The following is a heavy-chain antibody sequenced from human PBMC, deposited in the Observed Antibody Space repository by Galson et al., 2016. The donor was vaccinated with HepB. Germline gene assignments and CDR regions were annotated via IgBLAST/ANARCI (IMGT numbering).Heavy chain of an antibody. CDR1: GFFFSNYG. CDR2: VSYDGYSK. CDR3: AKDVHTSGSDYGMDV. Sequence: SLRLSCAASGFFFSNYGMHWVRQAPGKGLAWVAVVSYDGYSKYYADSVKGRFTISRDNSKTTMYLQMNSLRVEDTAVYYCAKDVHTSGSDYGMDVWGQGTTVTVSS. J-gene: IGHJ6*02. D-gene: IGHD3-10*01. V-gene: IGHV3-30*18.